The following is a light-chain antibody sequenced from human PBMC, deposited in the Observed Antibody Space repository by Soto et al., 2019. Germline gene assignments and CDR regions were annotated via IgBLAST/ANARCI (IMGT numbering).Light chain of an antibody. CDR2: YES. CDR1: QSFGSY. CDR3: QHRSIWPVS. Sequence: EIGLTQSAATLSLSAGERATLSCRASQSFGSYLAGYQHKPVLSPRLVRYYESNRATGIPARFSGSGYGTDFNLTISSLEPEDFAVYYCQHRSIWPVSFGQGTRLEIK. V-gene: IGKV3-11*01. J-gene: IGKJ5*01.